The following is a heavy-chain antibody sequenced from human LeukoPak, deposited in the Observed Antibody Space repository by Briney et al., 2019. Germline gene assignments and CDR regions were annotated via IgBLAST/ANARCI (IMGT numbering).Heavy chain of an antibody. CDR2: ISSSGSTI. CDR3: ARSGAGYQLPDYYYYYYMDV. V-gene: IGHV3-48*03. Sequence: GGSPRLSCAASGFTFSSYDMNWVRQAPGKGLEWVSYISSSGSTIFYADSVKGRFTISRDNAKNSLYLQMNSLRAEDTAVYYCARSGAGYQLPDYYYYYYMDVWGKGTTVTISS. J-gene: IGHJ6*03. CDR1: GFTFSSYD. D-gene: IGHD2-2*01.